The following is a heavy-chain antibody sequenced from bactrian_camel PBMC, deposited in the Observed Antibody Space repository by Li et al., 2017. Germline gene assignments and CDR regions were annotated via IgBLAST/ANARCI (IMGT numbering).Heavy chain of an antibody. Sequence: DVQLVESGGGSVQAGGSLRLSCKASELSYSTGCMAWFRQAPGQESEWVAGIYFGGGSTYYAESVKGRFTISQDFIKNTVYLQMNSLRSEDTALYYCATDREWVGYLLGGYHYWGQGTQVTVS. D-gene: IGHD5*01. J-gene: IGHJ4*01. CDR1: ELSYSTGC. CDR3: ATDREWVGYLLGGYHY. V-gene: IGHV3S40*01. CDR2: IYFGGGST.